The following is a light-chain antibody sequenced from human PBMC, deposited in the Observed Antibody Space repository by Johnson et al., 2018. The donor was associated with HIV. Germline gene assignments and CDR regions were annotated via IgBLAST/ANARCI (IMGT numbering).Light chain of an antibody. CDR3: GTWDSSLSKV. CDR1: SCDIGNNY. J-gene: IGLJ1*01. Sequence: QSVLTQPPSVSAAPGQKVTISCSGISCDIGNNYVSWYQQLPGTAPKLLIYENNKRPSGLPDRFSGSKSGTSATLGITGLQTGDEADYYCGTWDSSLSKVFGTGTKVTVL. CDR2: ENN. V-gene: IGLV1-51*02.